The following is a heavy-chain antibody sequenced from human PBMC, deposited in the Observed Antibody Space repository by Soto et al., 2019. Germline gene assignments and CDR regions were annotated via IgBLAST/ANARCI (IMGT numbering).Heavy chain of an antibody. CDR1: GFTFSHYR. CDR3: GRDPYSGARYCLDL. J-gene: IGHJ4*02. D-gene: IGHD1-26*01. CDR2: KWFFASGGNE. Sequence: GGSLRFSCATSGFTFSHYRIHWVRQAPSKGLEWVSVKWFFASGGNEYYADSVKGRFAISRDDSKQTAYLDMKSLRAEDTAVYYCGRDPYSGARYCLDLWGQGTQVTVSS. V-gene: IGHV3-33*01.